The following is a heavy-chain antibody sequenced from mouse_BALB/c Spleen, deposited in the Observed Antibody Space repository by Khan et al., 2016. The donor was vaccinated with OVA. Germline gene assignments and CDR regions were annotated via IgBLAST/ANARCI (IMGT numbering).Heavy chain of an antibody. CDR3: AKDRGYYAVDY. CDR2: IWGDGNT. CDR1: GFSLTSYG. V-gene: IGHV2-3*01. Sequence: QMQFEESGPGLVAPSQSLSITCTVSGFSLTSYGVSWVRQPPGKGLEWLGVIWGDGNTNFHSALRSRLSISKDNSKSQVFLKLNSLQTDDTATYYCAKDRGYYAVDYWGQGTSVTVSS. J-gene: IGHJ4*01.